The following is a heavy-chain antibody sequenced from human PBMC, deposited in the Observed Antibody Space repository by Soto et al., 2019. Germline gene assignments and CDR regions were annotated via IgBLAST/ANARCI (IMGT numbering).Heavy chain of an antibody. CDR2: LSGFQGNT. J-gene: IGHJ4*02. Sequence: QVYLVQSGGEVKKPGASVKVSCKTSGYSFVNYDIAWVRQAPGQGLEWMGWLSGFQGNTNSAEKFQARLTMTTDTSPPTATMDLGSLPSDDTAVHCCARRSRLGGGRLDMWGQGALLTVSS. CDR1: GYSFVNYD. D-gene: IGHD3-16*01. V-gene: IGHV1-18*01. CDR3: ARRSRLGGGRLDM.